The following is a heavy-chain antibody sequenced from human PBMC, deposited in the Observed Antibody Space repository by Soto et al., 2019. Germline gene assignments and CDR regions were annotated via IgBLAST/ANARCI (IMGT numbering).Heavy chain of an antibody. J-gene: IGHJ6*03. D-gene: IGHD2-2*01. V-gene: IGHV4-4*02. CDR3: ARALIVVVPAATDYYYYYMDV. CDR1: SGSISSSNW. Sequence: QVQLQESGPGLVKPSGTLSLTCAVSSGSISSSNWWSWVRQPPGKGLEWIGEISHSGSTNYNPSLQSRVTISVDKSKNQFSLKLSSVTAADTAVYYCARALIVVVPAATDYYYYYMDVWGKGTTVTVSS. CDR2: ISHSGST.